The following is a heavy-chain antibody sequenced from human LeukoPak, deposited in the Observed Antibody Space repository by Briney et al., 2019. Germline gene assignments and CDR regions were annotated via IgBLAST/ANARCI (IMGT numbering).Heavy chain of an antibody. CDR1: GFTVSSNY. CDR3: DFWSGYRRGSSGMDV. CDR2: IYSGGST. J-gene: IGHJ6*02. V-gene: IGHV3-53*01. D-gene: IGHD3-3*01. Sequence: GGSLRLSCAASGFTVSSNYMSWVCQAPGKGLEWVSVIYSGGSTYYADSVKGRFTISRDNSKNTLYLQMNSLRAEDTAVYYCDFWSGYRRGSSGMDVWGQGTTVTVSS.